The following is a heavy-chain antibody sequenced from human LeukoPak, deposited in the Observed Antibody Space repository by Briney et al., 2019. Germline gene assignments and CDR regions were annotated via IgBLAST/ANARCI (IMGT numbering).Heavy chain of an antibody. CDR3: AKEHYYDSSGYYPSFDY. Sequence: GRSLRLSCAASGFTFSSYGMHWVRQAPGKGLEWVAVISYDGSNKYYADSVKGRFTIFRDNSKNTLYLQMNSLRAEDTAVYYCAKEHYYDSSGYYPSFDYWGQGTLVTVSS. J-gene: IGHJ4*02. V-gene: IGHV3-30*18. CDR1: GFTFSSYG. CDR2: ISYDGSNK. D-gene: IGHD3-22*01.